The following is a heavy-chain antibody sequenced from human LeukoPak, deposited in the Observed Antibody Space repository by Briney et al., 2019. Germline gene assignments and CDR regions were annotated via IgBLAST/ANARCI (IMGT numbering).Heavy chain of an antibody. CDR3: ARGGRTVYFDY. V-gene: IGHV1-3*01. CDR2: INAGNGNT. CDR1: GYTFTSYA. J-gene: IGHJ4*02. D-gene: IGHD1-1*01. Sequence: ASVKVSCKASGYTFTSYAMHWVRQAPGQRLEWMGWINAGNGNTKYSQKSQGRVTITRDTSASTAHMELSSLRSEDTAVYYCARGGRTVYFDYWGQGTLVTVSS.